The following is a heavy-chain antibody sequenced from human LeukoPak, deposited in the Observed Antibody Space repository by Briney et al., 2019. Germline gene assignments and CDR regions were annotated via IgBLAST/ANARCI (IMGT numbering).Heavy chain of an antibody. J-gene: IGHJ4*02. Sequence: SETLSLTCAVYGGSFSGYYWSWIRQPPGKGLEWIGEINDSGNTNYNPSLKSRVTISVDTSKNQFSLKLTSVTAADTAIYYCARQGGGRYLSVRGVIWGQGTLVTVSS. CDR3: ARQGGGRYLSVRGVI. CDR2: INDSGNT. V-gene: IGHV4-34*01. D-gene: IGHD3-10*01. CDR1: GGSFSGYY.